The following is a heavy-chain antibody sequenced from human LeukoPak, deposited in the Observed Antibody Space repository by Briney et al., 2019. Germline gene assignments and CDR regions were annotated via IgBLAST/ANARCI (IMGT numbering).Heavy chain of an antibody. CDR2: ITPANAKT. CDR1: GYTFTSYD. Sequence: ASVKVSCKASGYTFTSYDFYWVRQATGQGLEWMGWITPANAKTGYAQKFQGRLTITRNTSISTVYMELSTLRSEDTAVYYCARGGRPADYWGQGTLVTVSS. J-gene: IGHJ4*02. V-gene: IGHV1-8*01. CDR3: ARGGRPADY.